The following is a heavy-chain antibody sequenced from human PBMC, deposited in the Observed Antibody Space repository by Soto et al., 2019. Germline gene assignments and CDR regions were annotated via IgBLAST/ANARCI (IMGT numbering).Heavy chain of an antibody. J-gene: IGHJ4*02. D-gene: IGHD2-2*01. CDR1: GFTFSSYA. CDR2: ISGSGGST. CDR3: AKGSACSSTSCYFDY. Sequence: GGSLRLSCAASGFTFSSYAMSWVRQAPGKGLEWVSAISGSGGSTYYADSVKGRFTISRDNSKNTLYLQMNSLRAEDTAVYYCAKGSACSSTSCYFDYWGKGTLVTVSS. V-gene: IGHV3-23*01.